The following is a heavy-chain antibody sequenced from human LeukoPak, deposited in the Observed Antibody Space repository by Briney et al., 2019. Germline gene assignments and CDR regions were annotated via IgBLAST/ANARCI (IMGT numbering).Heavy chain of an antibody. CDR2: INHSGST. D-gene: IGHD6-19*01. CDR3: ARSSGWYDY. V-gene: IGHV4-38-2*02. CDR1: GYSISSGYY. J-gene: IGHJ4*02. Sequence: SETLSLTCTVSGYSISSGYYWGWIRQPPGKGLEWIGEINHSGSTNYNPSLKSRVTISVDTSKNQFSLKLSSVTAADTAVYYCARSSGWYDYWGQGTLVTVSS.